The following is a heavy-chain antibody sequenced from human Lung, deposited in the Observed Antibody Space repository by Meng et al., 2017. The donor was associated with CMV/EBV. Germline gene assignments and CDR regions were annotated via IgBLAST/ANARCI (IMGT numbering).Heavy chain of an antibody. CDR1: CYTFSRHG. V-gene: IGHV1-18*01. CDR3: VRDPPEVALEYFQY. CDR2: IRDNNDNI. D-gene: IGHD2-15*01. Sequence: QVQLVQSGAEVKKPGTSGKVSCETSCYTFSRHGINWVRQAPGQGLEWMGWIRDNNDNIKYAQKFQGRVTMTSDTSTQTVYMELRNLRSDDTAVYYCVRDPPEVALEYFQYWGQGTLVTVSS. J-gene: IGHJ1*01.